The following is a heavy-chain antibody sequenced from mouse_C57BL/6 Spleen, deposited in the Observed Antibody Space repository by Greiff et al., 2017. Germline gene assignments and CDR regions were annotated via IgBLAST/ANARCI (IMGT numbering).Heavy chain of an antibody. V-gene: IGHV5-4*01. D-gene: IGHD1-1*01. CDR3: ARESPFITTVVAPFDY. J-gene: IGHJ2*01. CDR1: GFTFSSYA. Sequence: EVKLEESGGGLVKPGGSLKLSCAASGFTFSSYAMSWVRQTPEKRLEWVATISDGGSYTYYPDNVKGRFTISRDNAKNNLYLQMSHLKSEDTAMYYCARESPFITTVVAPFDYWGQGTTLTVSS. CDR2: ISDGGSYT.